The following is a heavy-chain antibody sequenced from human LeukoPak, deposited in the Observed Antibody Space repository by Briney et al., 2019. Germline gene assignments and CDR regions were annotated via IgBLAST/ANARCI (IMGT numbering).Heavy chain of an antibody. V-gene: IGHV3-49*04. J-gene: IGHJ4*02. D-gene: IGHD3-10*01. CDR3: TRVVVLGIRDYFASGSFFDY. CDR1: GFIFDNYA. Sequence: GGSLRLSCAASGFIFDNYAMHWVRQAPGKGLEWVGFIRSNAYGGTKEYAASVKGRFTISRDDSKSIAYLQMNSLKAEDTAVYYCTRVVVLGIRDYFASGSFFDYWGQGTLVTVSS. CDR2: IRSNAYGGTK.